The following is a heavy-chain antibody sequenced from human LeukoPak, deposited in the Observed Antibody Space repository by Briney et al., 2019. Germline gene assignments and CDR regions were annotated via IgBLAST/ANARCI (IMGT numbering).Heavy chain of an antibody. CDR3: ARGVNSGYFDY. V-gene: IGHV4-59*01. J-gene: IGHJ4*02. CDR1: GASISSYY. CDR2: IYYSGST. Sequence: SETLSLTCTVSGASISSYYWTWIRQPPGKGLEWLGYIYYSGSTNYNPSLKSRVTISVDTSKNQFSLKLTSVTAADTAVYYCARGVNSGYFDYCGQGTLVTVSS. D-gene: IGHD1-26*01.